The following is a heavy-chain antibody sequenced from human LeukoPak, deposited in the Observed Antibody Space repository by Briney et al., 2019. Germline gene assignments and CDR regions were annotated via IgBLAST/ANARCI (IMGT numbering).Heavy chain of an antibody. CDR2: INPNSGGT. J-gene: IGHJ4*02. CDR1: GYTFTGYY. D-gene: IGHD6-13*01. CDR3: ARDWEIAAAGGY. Sequence: ASVKVSCMASGYTFTGYYMHWVRQAPGQGLEWMGWINPNSGGTNYAQKFQGRVTMTRDTSISTAYMELSRLRSDDTAVYYCARDWEIAAAGGYWGQGTLVTVSS. V-gene: IGHV1-2*02.